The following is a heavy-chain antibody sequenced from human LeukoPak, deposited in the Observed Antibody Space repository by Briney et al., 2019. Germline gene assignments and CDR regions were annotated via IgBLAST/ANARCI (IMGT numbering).Heavy chain of an antibody. CDR1: GASINDFY. CDR2: TRYTGDT. Sequence: PSETLSLTCSVSGASINDFYWTWIRQPPGKGLEWVGYTRYTGDTNYNPSLKSRATMSLDTSKNQFSLILTSVTAADTAVYYCARAHSSGWPHMFDPWGQGTLVTVPS. V-gene: IGHV4-59*01. CDR3: ARAHSSGWPHMFDP. J-gene: IGHJ5*02. D-gene: IGHD6-19*01.